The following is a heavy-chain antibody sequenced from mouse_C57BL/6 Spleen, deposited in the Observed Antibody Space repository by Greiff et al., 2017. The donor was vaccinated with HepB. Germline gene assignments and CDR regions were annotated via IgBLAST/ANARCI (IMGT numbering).Heavy chain of an antibody. Sequence: QVQLKESGPELVKPGASVKISCTASGYAFSSSWMNWVKQRPGKGLEWIGRIYPGDGDTNYNGKFKGKATLTADKSSSTAYMQLSSLTSEDSAVYFCASSRIPYYFDYWGQGTTLTVSS. D-gene: IGHD3-1*01. CDR2: IYPGDGDT. J-gene: IGHJ2*01. CDR1: GYAFSSSW. CDR3: ASSRIPYYFDY. V-gene: IGHV1-82*01.